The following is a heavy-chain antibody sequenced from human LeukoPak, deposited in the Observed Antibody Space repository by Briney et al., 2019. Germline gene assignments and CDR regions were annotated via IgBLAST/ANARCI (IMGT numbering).Heavy chain of an antibody. CDR2: FDPEDGET. CDR1: GYTLTELF. CDR3: ATGLPRYCSGGSCAFDY. J-gene: IGHJ4*02. D-gene: IGHD2-15*01. V-gene: IGHV1-24*01. Sequence: ASVTVSCKVSGYTLTELFMHWVRQAPGKGLEWMGGFDPEDGETIYAQKFQGRVTMTEDTSTDTAYMELSSLRSEDTAVYYCATGLPRYCSGGSCAFDYWGQGTLVAVSS.